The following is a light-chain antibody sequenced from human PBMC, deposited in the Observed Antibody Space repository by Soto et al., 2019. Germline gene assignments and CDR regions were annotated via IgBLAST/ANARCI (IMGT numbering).Light chain of an antibody. CDR3: QQRSSWPLT. V-gene: IGKV3-11*01. Sequence: IVLTQSQATLSLSPGERATLSCRASQSVINYLAWYQQTPGQAPRLLIYDAYNRATGIPARFSGSGSGTDFILTISSLEPEDFAVYYCQQRSSWPLTVGGGTKVEIK. CDR2: DAY. J-gene: IGKJ4*01. CDR1: QSVINY.